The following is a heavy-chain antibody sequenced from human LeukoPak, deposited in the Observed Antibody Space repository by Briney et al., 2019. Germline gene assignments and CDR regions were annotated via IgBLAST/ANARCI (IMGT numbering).Heavy chain of an antibody. V-gene: IGHV4-39*01. CDR1: GGSISSSSYY. CDR2: IYYSGIT. Sequence: SETLSLTCTVSGGSISSSSYYWGWIRQPPGRGLEWIGSIYYSGITYYKPSFKSRVTLSVDTSKNQFSLKLSSVTAADTAEYYCARVVSVSQWLGVDYWGQGTLVTVSS. CDR3: ARVVSVSQWLGVDY. D-gene: IGHD6-19*01. J-gene: IGHJ4*02.